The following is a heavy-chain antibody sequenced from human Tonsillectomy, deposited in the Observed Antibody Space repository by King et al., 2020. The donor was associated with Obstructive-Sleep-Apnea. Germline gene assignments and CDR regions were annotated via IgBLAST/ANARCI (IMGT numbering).Heavy chain of an antibody. CDR2: IYYSGST. CDR1: GGSISSYY. CDR3: ARPAVAGSAADYYGMDV. V-gene: IGHV4-59*08. Sequence: QLQESGPGLVKPSETLSLTCTVSGGSISSYYWSWIRQPPGKGLEWIGYIYYSGSTNYNPSLKSRATISVDTSKNQFSLKLSSVTAADTAVYYCARPAVAGSAADYYGMDVWGQGTTVTVSS. D-gene: IGHD6-19*01. J-gene: IGHJ6*02.